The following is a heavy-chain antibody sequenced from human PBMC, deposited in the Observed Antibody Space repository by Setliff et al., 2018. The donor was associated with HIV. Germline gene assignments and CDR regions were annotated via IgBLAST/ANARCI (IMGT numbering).Heavy chain of an antibody. D-gene: IGHD6-19*01. CDR2: IGPLFHVA. J-gene: IGHJ5*02. CDR3: ARDRKIAVAGTGYTWFDP. V-gene: IGHV1-69*13. CDR1: GGTFSSHA. Sequence: SVKVSCKASGGTFSSHATSWVRQAPGQGLEWLGGIGPLFHVADYAQKFQGRVTITADESTSTAFMELSSLRSEDTAVYYCARDRKIAVAGTGYTWFDPWGQGTLVTVSS.